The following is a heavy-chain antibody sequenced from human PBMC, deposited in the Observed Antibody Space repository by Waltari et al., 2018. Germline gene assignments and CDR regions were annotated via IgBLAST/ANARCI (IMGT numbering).Heavy chain of an antibody. D-gene: IGHD6-13*01. J-gene: IGHJ3*02. CDR1: GFTFVDYA. CDR3: AKDIERLAAAGTGEAFDI. Sequence: EVQLVESGGGLVQPGRSLRLSCAASGFTFVDYAMHWVRQAPGKGLGWDSGISWNSGSLGYADSGKGPLTISRDNAKNSMYLQMNSLRAEGTALYYWAKDIERLAAAGTGEAFDIWGQGTMVTVSS. CDR2: ISWNSGSL. V-gene: IGHV3-9*01.